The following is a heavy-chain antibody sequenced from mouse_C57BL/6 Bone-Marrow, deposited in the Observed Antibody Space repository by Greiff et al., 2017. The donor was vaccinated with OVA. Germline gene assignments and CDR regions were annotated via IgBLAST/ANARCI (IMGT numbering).Heavy chain of an antibody. V-gene: IGHV5-17*01. D-gene: IGHD5-1*01. Sequence: EVQLLESGGGLVKPGGSLKLSCAASGFTFSAYGMHWVRQAPETGLEWVAYISSGSSTIYYADTVKGRFTISRNNAKNTLFLQMTSLRSEDTAMYYCARRPRFAYWGQGTLVTVSA. CDR2: ISSGSSTI. CDR1: GFTFSAYG. CDR3: ARRPRFAY. J-gene: IGHJ3*01.